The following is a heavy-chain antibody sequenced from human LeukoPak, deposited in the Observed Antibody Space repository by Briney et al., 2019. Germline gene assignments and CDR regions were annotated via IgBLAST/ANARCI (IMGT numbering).Heavy chain of an antibody. CDR3: ARQGAYYDFWSGYFPTTDFDY. J-gene: IGHJ4*02. V-gene: IGHV3-21*01. CDR1: GFTFSSYS. Sequence: GGSLRLSCAASGFTFSSYSMNWVRQAPGKGLEWVSSISSSSSYIYYADSVKGRFTISRDNAKNSLYLQMNSLRAEDTAVYYCARQGAYYDFWSGYFPTTDFDYWGQGTLVTVSS. D-gene: IGHD3-3*01. CDR2: ISSSSSYI.